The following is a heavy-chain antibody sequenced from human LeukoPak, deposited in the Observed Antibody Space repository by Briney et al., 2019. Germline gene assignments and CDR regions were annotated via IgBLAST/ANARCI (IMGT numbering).Heavy chain of an antibody. Sequence: RASVKVSCKASGYTFTGYYMHWVRQAPGQGLEWMGWINPNSGGTNYAQKFQSRVTMTRDTSISTAYMELSRLRSDDTAVYYCARARGVPATRRNGFDPWGQGTLVTVSS. CDR3: ARARGVPATRRNGFDP. D-gene: IGHD2-2*01. J-gene: IGHJ5*02. CDR2: INPNSGGT. V-gene: IGHV1-2*02. CDR1: GYTFTGYY.